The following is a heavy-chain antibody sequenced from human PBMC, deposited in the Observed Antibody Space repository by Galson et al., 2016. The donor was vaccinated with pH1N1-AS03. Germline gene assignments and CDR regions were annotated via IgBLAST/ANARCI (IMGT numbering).Heavy chain of an antibody. CDR3: ARDDDLYSMDV. CDR2: INPGGTYT. J-gene: IGHJ6*02. D-gene: IGHD2-15*01. Sequence: SLRLSCAASGFTFRKFAMSWVRQAPGKGLECVSRINPGGTYTSYGESVKGRFTISRDNAENTLYLQMNSLRADDTAVYYCARDDDLYSMDVWGHGTTVTVSS. CDR1: GFTFRKFA. V-gene: IGHV3-74*01.